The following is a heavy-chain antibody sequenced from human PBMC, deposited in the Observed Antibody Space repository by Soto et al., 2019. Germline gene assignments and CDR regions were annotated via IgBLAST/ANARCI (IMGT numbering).Heavy chain of an antibody. Sequence: SEALSVTCAVYGGTFIGEYWSWIRQPPGKGLEWIGYIYYSGSTYYNPSLKSRVTISVDTSKNQFSLKLSSVTAADTAVYYCADSHDL. V-gene: IGHV4-34*08. CDR1: GGTFIGEY. CDR3: ADSHDL. J-gene: IGHJ2*01. CDR2: IYYSGST.